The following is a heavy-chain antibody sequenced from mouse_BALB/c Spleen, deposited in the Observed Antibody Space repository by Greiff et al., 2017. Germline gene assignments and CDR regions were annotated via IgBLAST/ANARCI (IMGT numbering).Heavy chain of an antibody. CDR3: AKFYSGAWFAY. D-gene: IGHD1-1*01. J-gene: IGHJ3*01. V-gene: IGHV1-14*01. Sequence: EVQLQQSGPELVKPGASVKMSCKASGYTFTSYVMHWVKQKPGQGLEWIGYINPYNDGTKYNEKFKGKATLTSDKSSSTAYMELSSLTSEGSAVYYSAKFYSGAWFAYWGQGTLVTVSA. CDR1: GYTFTSYV. CDR2: INPYNDGT.